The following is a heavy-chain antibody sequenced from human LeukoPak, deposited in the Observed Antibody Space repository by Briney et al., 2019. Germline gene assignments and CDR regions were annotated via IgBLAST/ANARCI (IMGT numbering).Heavy chain of an antibody. CDR1: GGTFSSHA. CDR3: ARVRWNSGTFDY. J-gene: IGHJ4*02. Sequence: GSSVKVSCKASGGTFSSHAISWVRQAPGQGLEWMGGIIPIFGTANYAQKFQGRVTITTDESTSTAYMELSSLRSEDTAVYYCARVRWNSGTFDYWGQGTLVTVSS. D-gene: IGHD1-26*01. V-gene: IGHV1-69*05. CDR2: IIPIFGTA.